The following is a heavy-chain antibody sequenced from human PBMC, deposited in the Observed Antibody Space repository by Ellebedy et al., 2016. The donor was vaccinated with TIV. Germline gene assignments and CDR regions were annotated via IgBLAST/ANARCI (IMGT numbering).Heavy chain of an antibody. D-gene: IGHD4-17*01. Sequence: LRLXCTVSGGSISSGDYYWSWIRQPPGKGLEWIGYIYYSGSTYYNPSLKSRVTISVDTSKNQFSLKLSSVTAADTAVYYCARESTVTPGEFDYWGQGTLVTVSS. J-gene: IGHJ4*02. V-gene: IGHV4-30-4*01. CDR2: IYYSGST. CDR1: GGSISSGDYY. CDR3: ARESTVTPGEFDY.